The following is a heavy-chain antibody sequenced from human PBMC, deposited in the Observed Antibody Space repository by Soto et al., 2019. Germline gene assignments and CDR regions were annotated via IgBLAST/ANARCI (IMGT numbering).Heavy chain of an antibody. J-gene: IGHJ3*01. CDR3: ARASVVVTTIPYAFDV. D-gene: IGHD2-21*02. Sequence: GESLKISCTVSGNTFNAYWIGWVRQMPGKGLEWVGIIFPGDSDTRYSPSFQGQVTISVDKSINTAYLQWSSLTASDTAIYFCARASVVVTTIPYAFDVWGQGTVLTVSS. V-gene: IGHV5-51*01. CDR2: IFPGDSDT. CDR1: GNTFNAYW.